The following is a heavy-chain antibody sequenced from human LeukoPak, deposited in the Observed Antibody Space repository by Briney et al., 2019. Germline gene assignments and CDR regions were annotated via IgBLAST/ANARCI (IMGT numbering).Heavy chain of an antibody. J-gene: IGHJ4*02. CDR2: IIPILGIA. Sequence: SVKVSCKASGGTFSSYAISWVRQAPGQGLEWMGRIIPILGIANYAQKFQGRVTITADKSTSTAYMELSSLRSEDTAVYYCARDRTGTTIFDYWGQGTLVTVSS. D-gene: IGHD1-7*01. V-gene: IGHV1-69*04. CDR1: GGTFSSYA. CDR3: ARDRTGTTIFDY.